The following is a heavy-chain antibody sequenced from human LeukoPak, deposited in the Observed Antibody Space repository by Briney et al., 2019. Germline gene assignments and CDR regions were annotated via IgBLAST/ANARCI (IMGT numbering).Heavy chain of an antibody. Sequence: GGTLRLSCAASGFIFSNHGMSWVRQAPGKGLEWVSGISGSGDSTYNADSVKGRFSISRDNSKNTLYLLMNSLRVDDTAVYYCAKLGPVAYCGGDCYTWDYWGQGTLVTVSS. CDR3: AKLGPVAYCGGDCYTWDY. V-gene: IGHV3-23*01. CDR2: ISGSGDST. CDR1: GFIFSNHG. D-gene: IGHD2-21*02. J-gene: IGHJ4*02.